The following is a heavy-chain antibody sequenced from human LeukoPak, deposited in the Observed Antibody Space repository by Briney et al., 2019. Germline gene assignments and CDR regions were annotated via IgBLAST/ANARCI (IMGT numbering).Heavy chain of an antibody. V-gene: IGHV3-21*01. Sequence: GGSLRLSCAASGFTFSSYSMNWVRQAPGKGLEWVSSISSSSSYIYYADSVKGRFTISRDNAKNSLYLQMNSLRAEDTAVYYCARVSAGIQLWVKPADDWGQGTLVTVSS. J-gene: IGHJ4*02. D-gene: IGHD5-18*01. CDR2: ISSSSSYI. CDR1: GFTFSSYS. CDR3: ARVSAGIQLWVKPADD.